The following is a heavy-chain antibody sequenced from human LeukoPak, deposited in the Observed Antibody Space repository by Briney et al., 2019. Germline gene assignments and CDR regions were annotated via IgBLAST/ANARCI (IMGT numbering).Heavy chain of an antibody. J-gene: IGHJ4*02. V-gene: IGHV4-34*01. CDR3: ARGSDTAMVTLPFGY. Sequence: SETLSLTCAVYGGSFSGYYWSWIRQPPRKGLEWIGEINHSGSTNYNPSLKSRVTISVDTSKNQFSLKLSSVTAADTAVYYCARGSDTAMVTLPFGYWGQGTLVTVSS. CDR2: INHSGST. D-gene: IGHD5-18*01. CDR1: GGSFSGYY.